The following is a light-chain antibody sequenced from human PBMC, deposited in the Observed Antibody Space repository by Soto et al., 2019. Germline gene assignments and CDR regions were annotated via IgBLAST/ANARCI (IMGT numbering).Light chain of an antibody. CDR3: SSYTSSSTPWV. V-gene: IGLV2-14*01. J-gene: IGLJ3*02. CDR1: SSDVGGYNY. Sequence: QAVVTQPASVSGSPGQSITISCTGTSSDVGGYNYVSWYQQHPGKAPKLMIYDVSKRPSGVSNRFSGSKSGNTASLTISGLQAEDEADYYCSSYTSSSTPWVFGGGTKLTVL. CDR2: DVS.